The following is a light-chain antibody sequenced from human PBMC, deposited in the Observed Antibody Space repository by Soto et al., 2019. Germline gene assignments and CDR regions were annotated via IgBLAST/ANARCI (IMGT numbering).Light chain of an antibody. J-gene: IGKJ4*01. CDR1: QTVMSY. Sequence: DIEMTQSPASLSTSVGDIVNITCRSVQTVMSYLHWYHQKPGQAPNLLIYVASYLHSGVPSRFSGSGSGTDFTLTITNVQPEDSATYFCQHTYRFPPTFGGGTKVDIK. V-gene: IGKV1-39*01. CDR3: QHTYRFPPT. CDR2: VAS.